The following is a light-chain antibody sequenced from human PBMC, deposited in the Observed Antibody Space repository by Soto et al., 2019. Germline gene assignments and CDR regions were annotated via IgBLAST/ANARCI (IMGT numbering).Light chain of an antibody. J-gene: IGLJ2*01. CDR3: PFYYIRLSSST. CDR2: YND. CDR1: SSNIGARQD. Sequence: QSVLTQPPSVSGAPGQRVTISCTGSSSNIGARQDVQWYQQLPGRAPKLLIYYNDNRPSGVPDRFSASKSGTSAPLTITGLQPGDEADFYCPFYYIRLSSSTFGGGAKLTVL. V-gene: IGLV1-40*01.